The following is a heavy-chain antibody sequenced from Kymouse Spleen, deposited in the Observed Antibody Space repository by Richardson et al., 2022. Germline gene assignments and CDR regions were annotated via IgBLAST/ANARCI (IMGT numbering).Heavy chain of an antibody. J-gene: IGHJ3*02. CDR3: AKDRVTMVRGVTPDAFDI. V-gene: IGHV3-30*18. CDR1: GFTFSSYG. D-gene: IGHD3-10*01. CDR2: ISYDGSNK. Sequence: QVQLVESGGGVVQPGRSLRLSCAASGFTFSSYGMHWVRQAPGKGLEWVAVISYDGSNKYYADSVKGRFTISRDNSKNTLYLQMNSLRAEDTAVYYCAKDRVTMVRGVTPDAFDIWGQGTMVTVSS.